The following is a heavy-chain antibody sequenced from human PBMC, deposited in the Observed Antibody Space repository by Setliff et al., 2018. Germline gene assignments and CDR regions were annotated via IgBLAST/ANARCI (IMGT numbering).Heavy chain of an antibody. Sequence: SETLSLTCALSGGSIPDRNWWNWVRQPPGKGLEWIGEMYHSGNTYYNPSLKSRVTISIDKSRKQLSLKLTSLSAADTAVYYCTRDQDLRWCKAGTGCYYNYYGLDVWGQGTTVTVSS. V-gene: IGHV4-4*02. CDR2: MYHSGNT. J-gene: IGHJ6*02. D-gene: IGHD2-8*02. CDR3: TRDQDLRWCKAGTGCYYNYYGLDV. CDR1: GGSIPDRNW.